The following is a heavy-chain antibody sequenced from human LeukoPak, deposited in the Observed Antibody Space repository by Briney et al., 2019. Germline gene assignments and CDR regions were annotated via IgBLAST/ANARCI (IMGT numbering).Heavy chain of an antibody. D-gene: IGHD3-10*01. Sequence: SVKLSCKASGGTFSSYTISWVRQAPGQGLGWMGRIIPILGIANYAQKFQGRVTITAGKSTSTAYMELSSLRSEDTAVYYCAREHGITMVRGVIISPGMDVWGKGTTVTVSS. CDR2: IIPILGIA. CDR1: GGTFSSYT. V-gene: IGHV1-69*04. J-gene: IGHJ6*04. CDR3: AREHGITMVRGVIISPGMDV.